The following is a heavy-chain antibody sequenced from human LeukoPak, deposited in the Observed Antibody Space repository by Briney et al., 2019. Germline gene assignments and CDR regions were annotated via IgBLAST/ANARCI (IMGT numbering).Heavy chain of an antibody. D-gene: IGHD1-7*01. J-gene: IGHJ4*02. Sequence: SETLSLTCTVSGGSINYYYWSWIRQPPGKGLEWIGYIYYRGSTNYNPSLNSRVTISVDTSKNQFSLKLTSVTAADTAVYYCARTTGNYGYYFDYWGQGTLVTVYS. CDR2: IYYRGST. V-gene: IGHV4-59*01. CDR1: GGSINYYY. CDR3: ARTTGNYGYYFDY.